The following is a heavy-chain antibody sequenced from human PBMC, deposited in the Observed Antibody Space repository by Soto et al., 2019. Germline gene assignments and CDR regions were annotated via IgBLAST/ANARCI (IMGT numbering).Heavy chain of an antibody. J-gene: IGHJ6*02. D-gene: IGHD1-26*01. V-gene: IGHV4-34*01. Sequence: SETLSLTCAVYGGSFSGYYWCWIRQPPGKXLEWIGEINHSGSTNYNPSLKSRVTISVDTSKNQFSLKLSSVTAADTAVYYCARGGSGSPNYYYYYGMDVWGQGTTVTVSS. CDR3: ARGGSGSPNYYYYYGMDV. CDR2: INHSGST. CDR1: GGSFSGYY.